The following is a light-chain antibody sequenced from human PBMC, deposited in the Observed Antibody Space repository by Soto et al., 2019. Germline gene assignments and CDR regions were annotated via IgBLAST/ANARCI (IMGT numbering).Light chain of an antibody. V-gene: IGKV3D-20*02. CDR1: QTVNSDY. J-gene: IGKJ5*01. CDR3: QQRSNWPPLT. Sequence: EIVLTQSPGTLSLSPGETATLSCRASQTVNSDYLAWFQQRPGQAPRLLIFATSRRATDIPDRFSGSGSGTDFTLAISSLEPEDFAVYYCQQRSNWPPLTFGQGTRLEI. CDR2: ATS.